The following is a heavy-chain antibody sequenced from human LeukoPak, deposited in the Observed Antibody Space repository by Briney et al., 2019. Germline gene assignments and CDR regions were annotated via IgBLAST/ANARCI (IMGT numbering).Heavy chain of an antibody. CDR3: ARYSDAFDI. J-gene: IGHJ3*02. Sequence: PGGSLRPSCAASGFTVSSNYMTWVRQAPGKGLEWVSNIHSGGSTYYTDPVKGRFTISRDISKNTLFLQMNRLRAEDTAVYYCARYSDAFDIWGQGTMVTVSS. D-gene: IGHD2-21*01. CDR2: IHSGGST. CDR1: GFTVSSNY. V-gene: IGHV3-53*01.